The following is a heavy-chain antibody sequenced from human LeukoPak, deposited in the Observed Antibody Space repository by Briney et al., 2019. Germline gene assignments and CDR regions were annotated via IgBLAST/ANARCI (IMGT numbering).Heavy chain of an antibody. J-gene: IGHJ4*02. V-gene: IGHV3-33*01. CDR2: IWYDANNK. CDR1: GFTFSNFG. D-gene: IGHD3-22*01. Sequence: GRSLRLSCAASGFTFSNFGMHWVRQAPGKGLEWVAVIWYDANNKYYADSVKGRFTISRGNSKNTLYLQMNSLRAEDTAVYYCARAFTSTGYYYVEYWGQGTLVTVSS. CDR3: ARAFTSTGYYYVEY.